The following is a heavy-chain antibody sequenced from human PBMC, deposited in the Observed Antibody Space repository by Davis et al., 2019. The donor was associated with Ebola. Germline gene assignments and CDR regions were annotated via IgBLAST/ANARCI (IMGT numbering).Heavy chain of an antibody. CDR1: GFTLSRNG. D-gene: IGHD3-10*01. J-gene: IGHJ4*02. CDR2: IRFDGSNK. CDR3: ARDLWFGELSDC. Sequence: PGGSLRLSCAASGFTLSRNGMHWVRQAPGKGLEWVAIIRFDGSNKYYADSVKGRFTISRDNSKNTLYLQMNSLRVDDTAVYYCARDLWFGELSDCWGQGTLVTVSS. V-gene: IGHV3-30*02.